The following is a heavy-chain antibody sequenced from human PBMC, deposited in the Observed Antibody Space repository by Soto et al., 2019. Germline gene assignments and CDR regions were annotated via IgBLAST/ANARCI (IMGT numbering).Heavy chain of an antibody. J-gene: IGHJ6*02. V-gene: IGHV3-30*18. CDR1: GFTFSSYG. CDR2: ISYDGTNK. D-gene: IGHD6-19*01. CDR3: AKSGWFQDPWYYYGMDV. Sequence: GGSLRLSCAASGFTFSSYGMHWVRQAPGKGLEWVAVISYDGTNKYYADSVKGRFTISRDNSKNTLYLQMNSLRAEDTAVYFCAKSGWFQDPWYYYGMDVWGQGTTVTVSS.